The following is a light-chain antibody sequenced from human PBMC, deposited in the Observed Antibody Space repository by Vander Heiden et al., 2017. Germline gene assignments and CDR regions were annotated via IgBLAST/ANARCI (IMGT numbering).Light chain of an antibody. Sequence: EVVLTQSPATLSLSPGETATISCRASQNVDIYLAWYQQKPGQSPRLLIYDASNRATGIPARFSGSGSGTDFTLTISSLEPEDFAVYYCQQRKYWPPLTFGGGTKVDIK. V-gene: IGKV3-11*01. J-gene: IGKJ4*01. CDR1: QNVDIY. CDR2: DAS. CDR3: QQRKYWPPLT.